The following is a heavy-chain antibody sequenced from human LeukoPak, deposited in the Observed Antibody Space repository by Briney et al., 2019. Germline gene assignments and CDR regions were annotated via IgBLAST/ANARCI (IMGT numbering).Heavy chain of an antibody. CDR3: ARSYASSGYYYARGDAPYYFDY. CDR2: INHSGST. V-gene: IGHV4-34*01. J-gene: IGHJ4*02. CDR1: GGSFSGYY. Sequence: SETLSLTCAVYGGSFSGYYWSWIRQPPGKGLEWIGEINHSGSTNYHPSLKSRVTISVDTSKHQFSLKLSSVTAADTAVYYCARSYASSGYYYARGDAPYYFDYWGQGTLVTVSS. D-gene: IGHD3-22*01.